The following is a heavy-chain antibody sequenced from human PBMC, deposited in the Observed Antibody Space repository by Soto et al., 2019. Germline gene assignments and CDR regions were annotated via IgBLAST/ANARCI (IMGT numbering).Heavy chain of an antibody. D-gene: IGHD4-17*01. Sequence: PGGSLRLSCAASGFTFSNYWMSWVRQAPGKGLEWVANIKQDGSEKYYVDSVKGRFTISRDNAKNSLYLQMNSLRAEDTAVYYCARVPVYYDYGETFDYWGQGTLVTV. CDR2: IKQDGSEK. CDR1: GFTFSNYW. CDR3: ARVPVYYDYGETFDY. V-gene: IGHV3-7*03. J-gene: IGHJ4*02.